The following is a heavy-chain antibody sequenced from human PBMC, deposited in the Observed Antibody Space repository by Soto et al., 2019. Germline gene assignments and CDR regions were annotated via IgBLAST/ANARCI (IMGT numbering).Heavy chain of an antibody. Sequence: PSETLSLTCTVSGGSVSSGSYYWSWIRQPPGKGLEWIGYIYYSGSTNYNPSLKSRVTISVDTSKNQFSLKLSSVTAADTAVYYCARADTYYYDSSGFNWGQGTLVTVSS. CDR3: ARADTYYYDSSGFN. D-gene: IGHD3-22*01. V-gene: IGHV4-61*01. CDR2: IYYSGST. J-gene: IGHJ4*02. CDR1: GGSVSSGSYY.